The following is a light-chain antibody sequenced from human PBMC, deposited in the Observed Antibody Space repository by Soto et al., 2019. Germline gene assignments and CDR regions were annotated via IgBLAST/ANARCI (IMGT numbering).Light chain of an antibody. V-gene: IGLV1-44*01. Sequence: QSVLTQPHSASGTPGQRVTISCSGSSSNIGTSSVHWFQQLLGTAPKLLISTTNQRPSGVPERFSGSKSGTSASLAISGLQSEDEADYYCAAWEDSLNGHVFGTGTKVTVL. J-gene: IGLJ1*01. CDR1: SSNIGTSS. CDR2: TTN. CDR3: AAWEDSLNGHV.